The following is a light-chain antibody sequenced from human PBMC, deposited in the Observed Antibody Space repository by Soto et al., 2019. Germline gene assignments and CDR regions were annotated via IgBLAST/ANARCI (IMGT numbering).Light chain of an antibody. Sequence: EIQMTHSPSTLSASVGDRVTITFRASQSISSWLAWYQQKPGQAPKILISAASSLESGVTSRFSGSGSGTEFTLTISSLQHDDFATYYCQQYTRYWTFGQGTKVDI. CDR3: QQYTRYWT. V-gene: IGKV1-5*01. CDR2: AAS. CDR1: QSISSW. J-gene: IGKJ1*01.